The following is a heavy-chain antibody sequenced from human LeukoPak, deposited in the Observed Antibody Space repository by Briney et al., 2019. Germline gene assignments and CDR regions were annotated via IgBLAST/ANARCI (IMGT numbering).Heavy chain of an antibody. CDR2: INWNGGRT. D-gene: IGHD4-17*01. CDR1: GFTFDDFG. CDR3: ARESTVTTFWFDP. Sequence: GGSLRLSCAASGFTFDDFGMSWVRQAPGKGLGWVSSINWNGGRTGYADSVKGRFIISRDNAKNSLYLQMNSLRAEDTALYYCARESTVTTFWFDPWGQGTLVTVSS. V-gene: IGHV3-20*04. J-gene: IGHJ5*02.